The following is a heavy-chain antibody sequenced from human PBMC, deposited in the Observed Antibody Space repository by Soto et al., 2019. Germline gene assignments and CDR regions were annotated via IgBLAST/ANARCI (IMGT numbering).Heavy chain of an antibody. CDR2: IYYSGST. J-gene: IGHJ4*02. CDR3: ARGNYSDYRSSFDF. V-gene: IGHV4-30-4*08. Sequence: SETLSLTCTVSGGSISSGGYYWSWIRQHPGKGLEWIGYIYYSGSTYYNPSLKSRVTISVDTSRNKFSLKLNSVTAADTAVYYCARGNYSDYRSSFDFWGQRALVTVSS. CDR1: GGSISSGGYY. D-gene: IGHD4-17*01.